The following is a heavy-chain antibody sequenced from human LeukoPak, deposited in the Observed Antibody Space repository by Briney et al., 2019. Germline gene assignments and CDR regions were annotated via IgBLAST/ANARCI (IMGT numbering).Heavy chain of an antibody. CDR3: ARSRGVLQAFDI. V-gene: IGHV1-8*01. J-gene: IGHJ3*02. D-gene: IGHD3-10*01. CDR2: MNPNSGNT. Sequence: ASVKVSCKASGYTFTSYDINWVRQATGQGLEWMGWMNPNSGNTGYAQKFQGRVTMTRNTSISTAYMELSSLRSEDTAVYYCARSRGVLQAFDIWGQGTMVTVSS. CDR1: GYTFTSYD.